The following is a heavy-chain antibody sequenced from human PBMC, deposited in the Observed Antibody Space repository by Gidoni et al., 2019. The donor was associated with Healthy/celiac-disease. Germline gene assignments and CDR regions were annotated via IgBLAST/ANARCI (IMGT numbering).Heavy chain of an antibody. J-gene: IGHJ4*02. CDR2: ISYDGRNK. CDR1: GFTFSSYA. CDR3: ARDGGDYYGSGSYYGFDY. D-gene: IGHD3-10*01. Sequence: QVQLVESGGGVVQPGRSLRLSCAAPGFTFSSYAMHWVRQAPGTGLEWVAVISYDGRNKYYADSVKGRFTISRDNSKNTLYLQMNSLRAEDTAVYYCARDGGDYYGSGSYYGFDYWGQGTLVTVSS. V-gene: IGHV3-30*04.